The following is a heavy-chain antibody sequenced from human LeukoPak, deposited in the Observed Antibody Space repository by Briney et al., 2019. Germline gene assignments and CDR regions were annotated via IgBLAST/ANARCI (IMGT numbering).Heavy chain of an antibody. CDR2: ISSSGSTI. V-gene: IGHV3-48*03. J-gene: IGHJ3*02. CDR1: GFTFSSYE. D-gene: IGHD3-10*01. CDR3: AKDSGITMVRGVIIGAFDI. Sequence: GGSLRLSCAASGFTFSSYEMNWVRQAPGKGLEWVSYISSSGSTIYYADSVKGRFTISRDNSKNTLYLQMNSLRAEDTAVYYCAKDSGITMVRGVIIGAFDIWGQGTMVTVSS.